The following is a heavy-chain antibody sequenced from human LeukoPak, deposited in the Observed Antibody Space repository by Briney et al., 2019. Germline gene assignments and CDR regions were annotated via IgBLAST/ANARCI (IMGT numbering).Heavy chain of an antibody. CDR1: GGSFSGYY. Sequence: SSETLSLTCAVYGGSFSGYYWSWIRQPPGKGLEWIGEINHSGSTNYNPSLKSRVTISVDTSKNQISLKLSSVTAADTAVYYCARDSSGTFDYWGQGTLVTVSS. V-gene: IGHV4-34*01. D-gene: IGHD6-19*01. CDR3: ARDSSGTFDY. CDR2: INHSGST. J-gene: IGHJ4*02.